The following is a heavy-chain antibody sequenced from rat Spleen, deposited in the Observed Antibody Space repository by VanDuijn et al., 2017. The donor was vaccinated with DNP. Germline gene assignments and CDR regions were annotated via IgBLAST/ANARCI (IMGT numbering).Heavy chain of an antibody. CDR1: GYSITSGFR. Sequence: QLHESGPGLVKPSQSLSLTCSVTGYSITSGFRWTWIRKFPGNRLEWMGYISSEGSTDYNPSLKSRVSVTRDTSKNQFFLQIDSVTPEDSATYYCAIQLGVFDYWGQGVMVTVSS. J-gene: IGHJ2*01. CDR3: AIQLGVFDY. CDR2: ISSEGST. D-gene: IGHD5-1*01. V-gene: IGHV3-3*01.